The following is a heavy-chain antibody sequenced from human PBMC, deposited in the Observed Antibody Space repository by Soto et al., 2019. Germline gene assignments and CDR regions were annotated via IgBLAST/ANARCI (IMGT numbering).Heavy chain of an antibody. D-gene: IGHD6-13*01. Sequence: AGGALRLSCAAPGFNFSNHARSWGRQAPGKGLEWVSAISGSGGSTYYADSVKGRFTISRDNSKNTLYLQMNSLRAEDTAVYYCPKENGYSSSWFEFDYWGQGTLVTVSS. V-gene: IGHV3-23*01. J-gene: IGHJ4*02. CDR3: PKENGYSSSWFEFDY. CDR1: GFNFSNHA. CDR2: ISGSGGST.